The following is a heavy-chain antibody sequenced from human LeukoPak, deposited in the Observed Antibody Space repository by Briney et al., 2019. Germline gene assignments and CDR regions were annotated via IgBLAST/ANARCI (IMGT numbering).Heavy chain of an antibody. D-gene: IGHD6-13*01. CDR3: AREGGPAAGIQEGFDY. Sequence: GGSLRLSCAASAFTLSSFSMNWVRQAPGKGLEWVSSIDGRSRSIYYAASVKGRFTISRDNAKDLLFLQMNSLRAEDTAVYFCAREGGPAAGIQEGFDYWGQGTLVTVSS. CDR2: IDGRSRSI. CDR1: AFTLSSFS. J-gene: IGHJ4*02. V-gene: IGHV3-21*01.